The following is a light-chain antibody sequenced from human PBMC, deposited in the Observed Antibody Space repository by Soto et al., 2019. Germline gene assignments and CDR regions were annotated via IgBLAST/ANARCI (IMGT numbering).Light chain of an antibody. CDR1: QRITRN. CDR2: GIS. V-gene: IGKV3-15*01. CDR3: QQYTQWPIT. J-gene: IGKJ5*01. Sequence: EFLLTQSPGTLSVSPPERATLXFMASQRITRNDLAWYQQHPGRAPRLLIYGISTRATGIPARFSGSGSGTDFTLTISSLQSEDFAVYYCQQYTQWPITFGQGTRLEI.